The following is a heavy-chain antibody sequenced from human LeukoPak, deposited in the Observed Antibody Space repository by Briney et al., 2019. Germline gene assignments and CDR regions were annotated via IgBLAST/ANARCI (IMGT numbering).Heavy chain of an antibody. CDR1: GYTFTGYY. J-gene: IGHJ3*02. V-gene: IGHV1-8*03. CDR3: ARGDLDAFDI. CDR2: MNPNSGNT. Sequence: EASVKVSCKASGYTFTGYYMHWVRQAPGQGLEWMGWMNPNSGNTGYAQKFQGRVTITRNTSISTAYMELSSLRPEDTAVYYCARGDLDAFDIWGQGTMVTVSS.